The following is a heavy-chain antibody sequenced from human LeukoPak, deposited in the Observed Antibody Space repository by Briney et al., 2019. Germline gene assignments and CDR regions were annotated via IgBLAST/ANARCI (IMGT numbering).Heavy chain of an antibody. J-gene: IGHJ4*02. D-gene: IGHD5-24*01. CDR2: VRSKAYGGTT. CDR3: TRGRWLQLPGDY. Sequence: GGSLRLSYTASGFTFGDYAMSWFRQAPGKGLEWVGFVRSKAYGGTTEYAASVKGRFTISRDDSKSIAYLQMNSLKTEDTAVYYCTRGRWLQLPGDYWGQGTLVTVSS. CDR1: GFTFGDYA. V-gene: IGHV3-49*03.